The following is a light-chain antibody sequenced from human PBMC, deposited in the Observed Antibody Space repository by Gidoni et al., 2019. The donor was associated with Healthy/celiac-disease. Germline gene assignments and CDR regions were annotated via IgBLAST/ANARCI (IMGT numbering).Light chain of an antibody. CDR3: SSYTSSSTLVV. V-gene: IGLV2-14*03. CDR2: DVS. Sequence: QSALTQPASVSGSPGQSITIPCTGTSSDVGGYNYVPWYQQHPGKAPKLMIYDVSNRPSGVSNRFSGSKSGNTASLTISGLQAEDEADYYCSSYTSSSTLVVFGGGTKRTVL. CDR1: SSDVGGYNY. J-gene: IGLJ2*01.